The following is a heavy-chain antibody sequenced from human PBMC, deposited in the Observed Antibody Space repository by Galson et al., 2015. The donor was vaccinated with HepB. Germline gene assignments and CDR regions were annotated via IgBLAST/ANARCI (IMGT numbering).Heavy chain of an antibody. Sequence: SVKVSCKASGYTFTGYNMHWVRQAPGQGLEWMGRINPKSGGTNYAQKFQGRVTMTRDTSMSTAYMELRRLRSDDTAVYYCARVDDFWSGYGDYWGQGTLVTVSS. J-gene: IGHJ4*02. CDR1: GYTFTGYN. CDR2: INPKSGGT. D-gene: IGHD3-3*01. CDR3: ARVDDFWSGYGDY. V-gene: IGHV1-2*06.